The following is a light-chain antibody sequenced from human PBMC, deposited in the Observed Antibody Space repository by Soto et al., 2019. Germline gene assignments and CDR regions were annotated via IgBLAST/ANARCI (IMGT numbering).Light chain of an antibody. CDR2: DVS. V-gene: IGLV2-14*01. Sequence: QSALTQPASVSGSPGQSITISCTGTSSDVGSYNYVSWYQQHPGKAPKLMIYDVSNRPSGVSNRFSGSKSGNTASLTISGLQAEDEADYYCSSYSISSTLRVFGGGTKLTVL. J-gene: IGLJ2*01. CDR3: SSYSISSTLRV. CDR1: SSDVGSYNY.